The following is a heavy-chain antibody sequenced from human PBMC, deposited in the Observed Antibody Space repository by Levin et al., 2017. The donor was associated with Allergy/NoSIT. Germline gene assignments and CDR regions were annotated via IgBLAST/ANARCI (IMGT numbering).Heavy chain of an antibody. CDR1: GFTFSSYW. V-gene: IGHV3-7*04. J-gene: IGHJ5*02. CDR2: IKQDGSEK. D-gene: IGHD4-17*01. CDR3: ARDRFHDYGEVGWFGP. Sequence: QAGGSLRLSCAASGFTFSSYWMTWVRQAPGKGLEWVANIKQDGSEKYYVDAVKGRFTISRDNAVNSLYLQMNGLRGEDTAVYYCARDRFHDYGEVGWFGPWGQGTLVTVSS.